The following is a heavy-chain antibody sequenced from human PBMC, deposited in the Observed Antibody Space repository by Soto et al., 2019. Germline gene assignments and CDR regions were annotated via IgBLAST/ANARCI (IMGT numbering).Heavy chain of an antibody. D-gene: IGHD3-10*01. CDR2: ISGSGSST. J-gene: IGHJ4*02. CDR1: GFTFSDYA. V-gene: IGHV3-23*01. CDR3: AKVIVRGVTITAIDY. Sequence: EVQLLESGGGLVQPGGSLRLSCAASGFTFSDYAMSWVRQAPGKGLEWVSAISGSGSSTYYADSVKGRFTISRDNSKNTLYLQMNSLRAEDTAVYYCAKVIVRGVTITAIDYWGQGTLVTVSS.